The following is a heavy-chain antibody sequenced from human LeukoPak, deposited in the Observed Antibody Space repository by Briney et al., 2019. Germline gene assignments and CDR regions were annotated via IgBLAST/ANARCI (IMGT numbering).Heavy chain of an antibody. CDR2: IRSSSNII. Sequence: GGSLRLSCAASGFTFSSYSMNWVRQAPGKGLEWVSYIRSSSNIIYYADSVKGRFTISRDNTKNSLYLQMNSLRAEDTAVFYCARDQYDTWSRRGNFDSWGQGTLVIVSS. CDR3: ARDQYDTWSRRGNFDS. J-gene: IGHJ4*02. V-gene: IGHV3-48*04. D-gene: IGHD3-3*01. CDR1: GFTFSSYS.